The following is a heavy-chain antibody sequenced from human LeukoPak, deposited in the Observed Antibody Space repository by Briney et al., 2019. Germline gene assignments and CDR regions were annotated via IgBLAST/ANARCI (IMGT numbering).Heavy chain of an antibody. D-gene: IGHD6-19*01. CDR1: GFTFDDYA. J-gene: IGHJ4*02. CDR3: ARPSYSSGWYDAVDY. Sequence: GGSLRLSCAASGFTFDDYAMHWVRQAPGKGLEWVSGISWNGDSIGYVDSVKGRFTISRDNAKNSLYLQMNSLRAEDTAVYYCARPSYSSGWYDAVDYWGQGTLVTVSS. V-gene: IGHV3-9*01. CDR2: ISWNGDSI.